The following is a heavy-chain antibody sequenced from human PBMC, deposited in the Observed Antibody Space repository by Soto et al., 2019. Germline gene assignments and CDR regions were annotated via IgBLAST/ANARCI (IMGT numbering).Heavy chain of an antibody. V-gene: IGHV1-18*04. CDR1: GYTFTSYG. D-gene: IGHD3-10*01. CDR2: ISAYNGNT. CDR3: ARVYWTMVRGVIITGRNWFDP. J-gene: IGHJ5*02. Sequence: GASVKVSCKASGYTFTSYGISWVRQAPGQGLEWMGWISAYNGNTNYAQKLQGRVTMTTDTSTSTAYMELRSLRSDDTAVYYCARVYWTMVRGVIITGRNWFDPWGQGTLVTVSS.